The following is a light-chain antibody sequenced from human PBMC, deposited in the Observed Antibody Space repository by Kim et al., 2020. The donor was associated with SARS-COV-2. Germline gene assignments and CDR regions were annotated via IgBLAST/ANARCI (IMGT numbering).Light chain of an antibody. Sequence: SSELTQDPAVSVALGQTVKITCQGDILRMYFASWYQQKPGQAPLLLLYGNNFPPAGLADRFSGSSSGTTASSTITGAQADDEDDYYRTCRGSANHHLAFGGGTKLTVL. CDR3: TCRGSANHHLA. CDR1: ILRMYF. CDR2: GNN. V-gene: IGLV3-19*01. J-gene: IGLJ2*01.